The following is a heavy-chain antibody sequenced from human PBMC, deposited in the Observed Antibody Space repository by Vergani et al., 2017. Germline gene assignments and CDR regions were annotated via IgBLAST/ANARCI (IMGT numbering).Heavy chain of an antibody. CDR3: AIVTDYDDSSGYYLDY. J-gene: IGHJ4*02. V-gene: IGHV1-24*01. Sequence: QVQLVQSGSEVRKPGASVKVSCQVSGYSLTELTIHWVRQAPGKGLEWMGGFDPEHGEVTFAHHIQGRVTMTEDRSTDTAYMELSSLRPEDTALYYCAIVTDYDDSSGYYLDYWGQGMLVTVSS. D-gene: IGHD3-22*01. CDR2: FDPEHGEV. CDR1: GYSLTELT.